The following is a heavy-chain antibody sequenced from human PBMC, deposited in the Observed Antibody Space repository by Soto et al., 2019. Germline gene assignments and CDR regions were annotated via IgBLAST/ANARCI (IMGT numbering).Heavy chain of an antibody. D-gene: IGHD2-15*01. CDR3: ARDLKLLPRGGMDV. CDR1: GGSISSGGYY. CDR2: IYYSGST. Sequence: QVPLQESGPGLVKPSQTLSLTSTVSGGSISSGGYYWSWIRQHPGKGLEWIGYIYYSGSTYYNPSLKSRVTISVDTSKNQFSLKLSSVTAADTAVYYCARDLKLLPRGGMDVWGQGTTVPVSS. V-gene: IGHV4-31*03. J-gene: IGHJ6*02.